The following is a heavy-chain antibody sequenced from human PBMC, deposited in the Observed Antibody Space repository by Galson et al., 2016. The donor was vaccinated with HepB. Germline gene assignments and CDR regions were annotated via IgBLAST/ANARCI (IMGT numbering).Heavy chain of an antibody. CDR3: AREGYYFDTSGYYYWDKIDY. D-gene: IGHD3-22*01. CDR2: TYYRSRWYN. CDR1: GDSVSSNSAA. J-gene: IGHJ4*02. V-gene: IGHV6-1*01. Sequence: CAISGDSVSSNSAAWNWIRQSPSRGLEWLGRTYYRSRWYNDYALSVKSRITINPDTSKNQFSLQLSSVTPEDTSVYYCAREGYYFDTSGYYYWDKIDYWGQGTLVTVSS.